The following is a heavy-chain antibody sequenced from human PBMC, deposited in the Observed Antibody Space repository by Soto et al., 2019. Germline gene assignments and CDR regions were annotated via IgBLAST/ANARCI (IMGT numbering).Heavy chain of an antibody. J-gene: IGHJ4*01. CDR2: ILYEGSNK. Sequence: QVQWVEYGRDVVQTGRSLRLSCAASGFTFSNYGMHWARQAPGKGLELVAAILYEGSNKYYEDSVKGRFTISIDNSTTTLNLQMNGMRAEETALYYCAGVTYCFYYCGNGTLVTVSS. CDR1: GFTFSNYG. V-gene: IGHV3-33*01. CDR3: AGVTYCFYY. D-gene: IGHD2-8*01.